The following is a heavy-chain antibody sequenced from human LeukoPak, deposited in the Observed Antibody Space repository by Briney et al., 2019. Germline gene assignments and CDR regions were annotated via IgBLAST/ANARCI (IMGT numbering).Heavy chain of an antibody. CDR2: IYYNGNT. J-gene: IGHJ6*02. CDR3: ARGRSNYYGMDV. CDR1: DGSINSYY. Sequence: SETLSLTCSVSDGSINSYYWNWIRRPPGKGLEWIGYIYYNGNTNYSPSLKSRVTMSVDTSENLFSLKVSSVTAADTAVYYCARGRSNYYGMDVWGQGTTVTVSS. D-gene: IGHD1-26*01. V-gene: IGHV4-59*01.